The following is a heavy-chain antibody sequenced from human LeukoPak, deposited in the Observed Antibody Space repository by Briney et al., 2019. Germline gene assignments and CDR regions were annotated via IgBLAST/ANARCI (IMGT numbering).Heavy chain of an antibody. CDR1: GYTFTSYG. D-gene: IGHD2-8*01. CDR3: ARDQGPYGPAFYYYMDV. Sequence: GASVKVSCKASGYTFTSYGISWVRQAPGQGLEWMGWISAYNGNTNYAQKLQGRVTMTTDTSTSTAYMELRSLRSDDTAVYYCARDQGPYGPAFYYYMDVWGKGTTVTISS. J-gene: IGHJ6*03. CDR2: ISAYNGNT. V-gene: IGHV1-18*01.